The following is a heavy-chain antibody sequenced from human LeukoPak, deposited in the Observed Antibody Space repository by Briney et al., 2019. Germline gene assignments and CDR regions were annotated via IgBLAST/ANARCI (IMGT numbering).Heavy chain of an antibody. Sequence: GGSLRLSCAASGFTFSSYNMNWVRQAPGKGLEWVSYINSRSSTIYYADSVKGRFTISRDNAKNSLYLQMNSLRAEDTAVYYCARDPNYGTSADYWGQGTLVTVSS. CDR1: GFTFSSYN. CDR3: ARDPNYGTSADY. CDR2: INSRSSTI. D-gene: IGHD4-17*01. J-gene: IGHJ4*02. V-gene: IGHV3-48*01.